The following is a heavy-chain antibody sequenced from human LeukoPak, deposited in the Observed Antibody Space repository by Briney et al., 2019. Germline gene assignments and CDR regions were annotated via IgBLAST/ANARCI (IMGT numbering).Heavy chain of an antibody. J-gene: IGHJ4*02. CDR1: GFTFSNAW. V-gene: IGHV3-23*01. CDR3: AKDGIVVVPAAFDY. D-gene: IGHD2-2*01. Sequence: GWSLRLSCAASGFTFSNAWMNWVRQAPGKGLEWVSAISGSGGSTYYADSVKGRFTISRDNSKNTLYLQMNSLRAEDTAVYYCAKDGIVVVPAAFDYWGQGTLVTVSS. CDR2: ISGSGGST.